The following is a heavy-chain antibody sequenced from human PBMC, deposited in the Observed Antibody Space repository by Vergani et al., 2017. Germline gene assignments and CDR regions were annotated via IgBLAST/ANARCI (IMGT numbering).Heavy chain of an antibody. V-gene: IGHV3-11*01. Sequence: QVQLVESGGVLVKPGGSLRLSCAASGFSFSDYYMSWIRQAPGKGLEWVSYISSSGSTIYYADSLKGRFTISRDNAKNSLYLQMNSLRSEDTAVYYCARGGYSSGWPQRARSFDYWGQGTLVTVSS. CDR3: ARGGYSSGWPQRARSFDY. J-gene: IGHJ4*02. D-gene: IGHD6-19*01. CDR2: ISSSGSTI. CDR1: GFSFSDYY.